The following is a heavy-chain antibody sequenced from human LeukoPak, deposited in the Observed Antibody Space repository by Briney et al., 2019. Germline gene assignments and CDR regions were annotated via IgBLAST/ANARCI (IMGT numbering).Heavy chain of an antibody. V-gene: IGHV1-2*06. CDR2: INPNSGGT. CDR1: GYTFTGYY. D-gene: IGHD3-22*01. J-gene: IGHJ4*02. Sequence: EASVTVSCTASGYTFTGYYMHWVRQAPGRGLEWMGRINPNSGGTNYAQKFQERVTITRDMSTSTAYMELSSLRSEDTAVYYCAAEDYYYDSSGYANFDYWGQGTLVTVSS. CDR3: AAEDYYYDSSGYANFDY.